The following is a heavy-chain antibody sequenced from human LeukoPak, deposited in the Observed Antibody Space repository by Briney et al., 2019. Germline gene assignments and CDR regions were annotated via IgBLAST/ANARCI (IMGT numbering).Heavy chain of an antibody. D-gene: IGHD5-24*01. CDR1: GFMFSSNW. CDR2: IKEDGTET. CDR3: AKEGRSLQTY. Sequence: GGSLRLSCAAPGFMFSSNWMSWVRLAPGKGLEWVANIKEDGTETYYVDSVKGRFTISRDNAKNSLYLQMNSLRVEDTAVYYCAKEGRSLQTYWGQGTLVTVSS. V-gene: IGHV3-7*03. J-gene: IGHJ4*02.